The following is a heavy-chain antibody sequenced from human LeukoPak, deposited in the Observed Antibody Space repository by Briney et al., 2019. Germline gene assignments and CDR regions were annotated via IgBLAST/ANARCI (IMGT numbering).Heavy chain of an antibody. Sequence: ASVKVSCKASGGTFSSYAISWVRQAPGQGLEWMGRIIPILGIANHAQKFRGRVTITADKSTSTAHMELSSLRSEDTAVYYCARGMRTYWFDPWGQGTLVTVSS. CDR1: GGTFSSYA. V-gene: IGHV1-69*04. CDR2: IIPILGIA. CDR3: ARGMRTYWFDP. J-gene: IGHJ5*02.